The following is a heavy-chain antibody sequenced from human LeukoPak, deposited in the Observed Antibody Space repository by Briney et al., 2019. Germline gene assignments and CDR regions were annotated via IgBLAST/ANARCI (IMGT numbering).Heavy chain of an antibody. D-gene: IGHD2-21*02. CDR3: ARLVVTADYYYYYYMDV. CDR1: GGSISSYY. Sequence: PSETLSLTCTVSGGSISSYYWSWIRQPPGKGLEWIGYIYYSGSTNYNPSLKSRVTISVDTSKNQFSLKLSSVTAADTAVYYCARLVVTADYYYYYYMDVWGKGTTVTVSS. CDR2: IYYSGST. J-gene: IGHJ6*03. V-gene: IGHV4-59*01.